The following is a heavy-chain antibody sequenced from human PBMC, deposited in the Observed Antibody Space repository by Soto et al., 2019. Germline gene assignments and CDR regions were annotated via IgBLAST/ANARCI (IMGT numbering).Heavy chain of an antibody. D-gene: IGHD3-10*01. J-gene: IGHJ5*02. CDR3: ARDYGSGSSYKREHFFDP. V-gene: IGHV3-21*01. CDR1: GFTFSLYS. CDR2: ITGSSGYI. Sequence: PGGSLRLSCVASGFTFSLYSMNWVRQAPGKGLEWVSSITGSSGYISYADSVNGRFTISRDNARNSLYLQMNSLRADDTAVYYCARDYGSGSSYKREHFFDPWRQGTLVTVSS.